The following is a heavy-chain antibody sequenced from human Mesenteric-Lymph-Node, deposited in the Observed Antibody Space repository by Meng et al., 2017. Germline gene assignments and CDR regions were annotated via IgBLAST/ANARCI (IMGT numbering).Heavy chain of an antibody. J-gene: IGHJ4*02. CDR3: ARSSAPEYYFDY. CDR1: GYSISRGYY. D-gene: IGHD2-15*01. CDR2: IYPSYST. V-gene: IGHV4-38-2*01. Sequence: SETLSLTCGVSGYSISRGYYWGWIRRPPGKGLEWIGSIYPSYSTYYNPSLKTRVTISLDGSKNQFSLKLSSVTAADTALYYCARSSAPEYYFDYWGQGTLVTVSS.